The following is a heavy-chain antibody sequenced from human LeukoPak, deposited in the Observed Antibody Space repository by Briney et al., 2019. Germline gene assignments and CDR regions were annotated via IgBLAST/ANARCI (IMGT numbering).Heavy chain of an antibody. CDR2: INSDGSST. CDR1: GFTYSSYW. CDR3: ARGLRGYSYGYDY. V-gene: IGHV3-74*01. Sequence: GGSLRLSCAASGFTYSSYWMHWVPQAPGKELVWVSRINSDGSSTSYADSVKGRFTISRDNAKNSLYLQMNSLRAEDTAVYYCARGLRGYSYGYDYWGQGTLVTVSS. D-gene: IGHD5-18*01. J-gene: IGHJ4*02.